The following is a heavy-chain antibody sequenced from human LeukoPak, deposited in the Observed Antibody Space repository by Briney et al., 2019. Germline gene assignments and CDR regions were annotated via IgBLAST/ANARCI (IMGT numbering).Heavy chain of an antibody. D-gene: IGHD6-19*01. CDR1: GFTFSSYS. Sequence: GGSLRLSCAASGFTFSSYSMNWVRQAPGKGLEWVSSISSSSSYIYYADSVKGRFTISRDNAKNSLYLQMNSLKTEDTGLYYCTTGWTSAPHDGYWGQGIPVIVSS. CDR2: ISSSSSYI. V-gene: IGHV3-21*03. J-gene: IGHJ4*02. CDR3: TTGWTSAPHDGY.